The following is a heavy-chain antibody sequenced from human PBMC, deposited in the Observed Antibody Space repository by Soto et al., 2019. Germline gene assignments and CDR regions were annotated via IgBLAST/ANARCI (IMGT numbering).Heavy chain of an antibody. J-gene: IGHJ6*02. Sequence: EVQLVESGGGLIKPGGSLRLSCADSGFSFSYAWLNWIRQAPGKGLEWVGLIKSRAYGGTTDHAAPVKGRFTMSRDDSKNMLFLQMDSLITEDTAVYYCTAGVVGNTNDMDVWGQGTTVTVSS. V-gene: IGHV3-15*07. CDR1: GFSFSYAW. CDR3: TAGVVGNTNDMDV. D-gene: IGHD2-15*01. CDR2: IKSRAYGGTT.